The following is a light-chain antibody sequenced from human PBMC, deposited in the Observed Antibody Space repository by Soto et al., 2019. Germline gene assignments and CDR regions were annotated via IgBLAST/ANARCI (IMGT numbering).Light chain of an antibody. CDR2: DAS. V-gene: IGKV1-5*01. Sequence: DIQVTQSHATLCSWLLDIVTITCRASQGISGWLAWYQQQAGNAPRLLIFDASSLMSGVPSRFSGSGYGTEFTLTINRLQPDDSATYYCQQYDSFSVWTFGQGTKVDIK. J-gene: IGKJ1*01. CDR1: QGISGW. CDR3: QQYDSFSVWT.